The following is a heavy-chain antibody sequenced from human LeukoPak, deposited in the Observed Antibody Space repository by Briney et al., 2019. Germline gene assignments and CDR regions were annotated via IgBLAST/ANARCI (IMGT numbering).Heavy chain of an antibody. CDR1: GLTFSSYS. V-gene: IGHV3-48*01. CDR2: ISSDSGTI. J-gene: IGHJ5*02. Sequence: PGGPLRLSCGASGLTFSSYSMNWVRQAPGKGLEWVSYISSDSGTIYQADSVKGRFTISRDNAKNSLYLQMNSLRAEDTAVYHCARAAQPGFDPWGQGTLVIVSS. CDR3: ARAAQPGFDP. D-gene: IGHD1-14*01.